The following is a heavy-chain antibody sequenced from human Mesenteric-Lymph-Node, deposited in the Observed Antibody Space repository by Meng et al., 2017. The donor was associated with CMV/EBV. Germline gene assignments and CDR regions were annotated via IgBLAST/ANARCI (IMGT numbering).Heavy chain of an antibody. Sequence: CLAPGFTFSGSALHWVRQSSGEGLEWVGHIRTKANTYATAYAASVKGRFTISRDDSKNTAYLQMNSLKTEDTAVYYCTRHTSVLGDYWGQGTLVTVSS. CDR3: TRHTSVLGDY. D-gene: IGHD2-8*01. CDR1: GFTFSGSA. V-gene: IGHV3-73*01. CDR2: IRTKANTYAT. J-gene: IGHJ4*02.